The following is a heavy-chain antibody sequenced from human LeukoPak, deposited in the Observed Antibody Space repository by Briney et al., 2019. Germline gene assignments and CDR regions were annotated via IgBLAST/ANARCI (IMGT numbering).Heavy chain of an antibody. CDR1: GFTFSSYG. D-gene: IGHD6-6*01. J-gene: IGHJ4*02. CDR2: IRYDGSNK. V-gene: IGHV3-30*02. CDR3: AKVGGPLVPEGRYFDY. Sequence: GGSLRLSCAASGFTFSSYGMHWVRQAPGKGLEWVAFIRYDGSNKYYADSVKGRFTISRDNSKNTLYLQMNSLRAGDTAVYYCAKVGGPLVPEGRYFDYWGQGTLVTVSS.